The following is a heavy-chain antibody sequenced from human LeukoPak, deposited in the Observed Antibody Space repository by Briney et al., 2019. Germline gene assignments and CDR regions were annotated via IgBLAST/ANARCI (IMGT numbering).Heavy chain of an antibody. D-gene: IGHD4-17*01. CDR1: GLTFSNYG. Sequence: GGSLRLSCVASGLTFSNYGMSWVRQAPGKGLEWVSVISGSGDSTYYADSVKGRFTISRDNSKNTLYLQMNSLKVDDTAVYFCAKDPTTATVDYYGMDVWGQGTTVTVSS. J-gene: IGHJ6*02. V-gene: IGHV3-23*01. CDR2: ISGSGDST. CDR3: AKDPTTATVDYYGMDV.